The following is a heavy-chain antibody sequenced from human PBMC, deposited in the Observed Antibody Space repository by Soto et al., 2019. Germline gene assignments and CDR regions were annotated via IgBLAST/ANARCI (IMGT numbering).Heavy chain of an antibody. CDR2: IYPSDSDT. V-gene: IGHV5-51*01. J-gene: IGHJ4*02. CDR3: ARGGVSTRTFDY. D-gene: IGHD3-3*01. CDR1: GYNFAGYW. Sequence: GESLKLSCKCSGYNFAGYWIAWVRQMPGKGLELMGIIYPSDSDTRYRPSFQGQVTISADKSISSAYLQWSSLRASDTAMYYCARGGVSTRTFDYWGQGTPVTVS.